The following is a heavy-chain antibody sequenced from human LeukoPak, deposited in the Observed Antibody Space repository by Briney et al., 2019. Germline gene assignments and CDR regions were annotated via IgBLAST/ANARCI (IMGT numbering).Heavy chain of an antibody. CDR2: ISGSGGST. CDR1: GFTSGLTFSNYA. V-gene: IGHV3-23*01. Sequence: PGGSLRLSCAASGFTSGLTFSNYAMSWVRQAPGKGLEWVSVISGSGGSTYYTDSVKGRFTISRDSSKNTLYLQMNSLRAEDTAVYYCAKGSREYDYVWGSYRVLSSFDYWGQGTLVTVSS. CDR3: AKGSREYDYVWGSYRVLSSFDY. D-gene: IGHD3-16*02. J-gene: IGHJ4*02.